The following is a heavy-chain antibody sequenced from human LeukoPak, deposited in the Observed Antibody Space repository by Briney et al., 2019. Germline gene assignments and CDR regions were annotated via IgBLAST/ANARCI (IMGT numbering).Heavy chain of an antibody. Sequence: PGTSLRLSCAASGFTFSSNGMHWVRQAPGKGLEWVAVISYDGTKTYYADSVKGRFTISRDTSKNTLYLQMNSLRAEDTAVYYCARFAGGLREWGQGTLVTVSS. CDR2: ISYDGTKT. D-gene: IGHD4-17*01. CDR3: ARFAGGLRE. J-gene: IGHJ4*02. CDR1: GFTFSSNG. V-gene: IGHV3-33*05.